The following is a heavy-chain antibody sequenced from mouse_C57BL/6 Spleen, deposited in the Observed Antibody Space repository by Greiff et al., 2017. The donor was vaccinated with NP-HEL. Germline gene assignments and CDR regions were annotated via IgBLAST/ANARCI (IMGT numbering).Heavy chain of an antibody. D-gene: IGHD1-1*01. Sequence: VQLQQSGAELVKPGASVKISCKASGYAFSSYWMNWVKQRPGQGLEWIGQIYPGDGDTNYNGKFKGKATLTADKSSSTAYMQLSSLTSEDSAVYSCARRGYGSSYDWYFDVWGTGTTVTVSS. CDR3: ARRGYGSSYDWYFDV. V-gene: IGHV1-80*01. J-gene: IGHJ1*03. CDR1: GYAFSSYW. CDR2: IYPGDGDT.